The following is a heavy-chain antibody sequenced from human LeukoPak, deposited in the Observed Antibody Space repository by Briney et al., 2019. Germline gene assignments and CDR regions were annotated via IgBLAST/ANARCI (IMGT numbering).Heavy chain of an antibody. CDR1: GGTFSSYA. CDR2: IIPIFGTA. CDR3: ARDYGDYATFDY. Sequence: SVKVSCKASGGTFSSYAISWVRQAPGQGLEWMGGIIPIFGTANYAQKFQGRVTITADDSTSTAYMELSSLRSEDTAVYYCARDYGDYATFDYWGQGTLVTVSS. J-gene: IGHJ4*02. D-gene: IGHD4-17*01. V-gene: IGHV1-69*13.